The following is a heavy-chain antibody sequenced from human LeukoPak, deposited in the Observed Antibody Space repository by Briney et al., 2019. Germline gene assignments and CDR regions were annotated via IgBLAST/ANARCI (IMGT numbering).Heavy chain of an antibody. CDR1: GFTFGDYN. CDR3: ARITWGNYFDY. D-gene: IGHD7-27*01. V-gene: IGHV3-49*03. Sequence: GGSLRLSCTASGFTFGDYNINWFRQAPGRGLEWVGFIRSKADGGTTEYAASVKGRFTISRDDSKNVAYLQINNLRAEDTAVYYCARITWGNYFDYWGQGTLVTVSS. J-gene: IGHJ4*02. CDR2: IRSKADGGTT.